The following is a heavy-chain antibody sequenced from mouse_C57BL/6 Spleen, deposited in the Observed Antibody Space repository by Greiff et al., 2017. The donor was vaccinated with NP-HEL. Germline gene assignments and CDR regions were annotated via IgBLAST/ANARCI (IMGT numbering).Heavy chain of an antibody. Sequence: VQLQQSGPELVKPGASVKISCKASGYAFSSSWMNWVKQRPGKGLEWIGRIYPGDGDTNYNGKFKGKATLTADKSSSTAYMQLSSLTSEDSAVYFCARRGGNYVNAMDYWGQGTSVTVSS. CDR2: IYPGDGDT. J-gene: IGHJ4*01. CDR1: GYAFSSSW. D-gene: IGHD2-1*01. CDR3: ARRGGNYVNAMDY. V-gene: IGHV1-82*01.